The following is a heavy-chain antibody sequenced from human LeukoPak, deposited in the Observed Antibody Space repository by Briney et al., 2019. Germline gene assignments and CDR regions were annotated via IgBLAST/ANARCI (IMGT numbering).Heavy chain of an antibody. J-gene: IGHJ4*02. CDR2: ISTSGDKT. D-gene: IGHD1-26*01. Sequence: GGSLRLSCAASGLTFSSYVVGWVRQAPGKGLEWLSVISTSGDKTFYADSVKGRFTISRDNSKNTLYLQMNSLRVEDTAMYYCAKGGSGSYYDRFDYWGQGTLVTVSS. V-gene: IGHV3-23*01. CDR3: AKGGSGSYYDRFDY. CDR1: GLTFSSYV.